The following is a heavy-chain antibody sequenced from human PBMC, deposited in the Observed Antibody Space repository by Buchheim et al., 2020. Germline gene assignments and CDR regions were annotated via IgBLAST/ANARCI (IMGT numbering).Heavy chain of an antibody. CDR3: ASRLREYYYYYYGMDV. D-gene: IGHD4-17*01. J-gene: IGHJ6*02. V-gene: IGHV1-69*04. CDR1: GGTFSSYA. CDR2: IIPILGIA. Sequence: QVQLVQSGAEVKKPGSSVKVSCKASGGTFSSYAISWVRQAPGQGLEWMGSIIPILGIAKYAQKFQGRVTITADKSTSTAYMELSSLRSEDTAVYYCASRLREYYYYYYGMDVWGQGTT.